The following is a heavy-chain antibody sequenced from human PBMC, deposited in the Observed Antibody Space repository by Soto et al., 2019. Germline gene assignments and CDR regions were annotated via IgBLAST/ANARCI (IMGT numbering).Heavy chain of an antibody. D-gene: IGHD6-6*01. Sequence: PSETLSLTCAVFGGSFSGYYWNWIRQPPGKGLEWIGTINYSGSTNYNPSLKNRVTISVDTSKSQFSLKLSSVTAADTAVYYCARAISSSPSPGLNWFDPWGQGTLVTVSS. CDR2: INYSGST. CDR1: GGSFSGYY. CDR3: ARAISSSPSPGLNWFDP. V-gene: IGHV4-34*01. J-gene: IGHJ5*02.